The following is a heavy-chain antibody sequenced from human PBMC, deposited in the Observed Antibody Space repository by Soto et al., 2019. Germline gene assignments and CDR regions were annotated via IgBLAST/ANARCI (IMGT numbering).Heavy chain of an antibody. V-gene: IGHV4-31*03. CDR2: IYYSGST. J-gene: IGHJ5*02. CDR3: ARGGNIAAAGTNPEWFDP. CDR1: GGSISSGGSY. Sequence: QVQLQESGPGLVKPSQTLSLTCTVSGGSISSGGSYWSWIRQHPGKGLEWIGDIYYSGSTYYNPSLKSRVARPGDKYKNQFSMKLSSVTAADTAVYYCARGGNIAAAGTNPEWFDPWGQGTLVTVSS. D-gene: IGHD6-13*01.